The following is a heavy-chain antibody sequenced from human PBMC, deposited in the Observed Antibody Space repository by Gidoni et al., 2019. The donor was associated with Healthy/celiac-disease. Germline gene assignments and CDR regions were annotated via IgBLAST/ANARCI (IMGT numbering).Heavy chain of an antibody. Sequence: QLQLQESGPGLVKPSETLSLTCTVSGGSISSSSYYWGWIRQPPGKGLEWIGSIYYSGSTYYNPSLKCRVTIAEDKSKIQFSLKLSSVTAADTAVYYCARPMGSGPSRDTDYWGQGTLVTVSS. CDR2: IYYSGST. D-gene: IGHD2-15*01. CDR1: GGSISSSSYY. V-gene: IGHV4-39*01. CDR3: ARPMGSGPSRDTDY. J-gene: IGHJ4*02.